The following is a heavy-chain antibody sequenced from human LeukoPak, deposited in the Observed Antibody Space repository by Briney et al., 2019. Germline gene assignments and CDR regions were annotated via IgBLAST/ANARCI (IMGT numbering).Heavy chain of an antibody. Sequence: GGSLRLSCAASRFTFSSYSMNWVRQAPGKGLEWVSYISSSSSTIYYADSVKGRFTISRDNAKNSLYLQMNSLRAEDTAVYYCARDTTAIRPYYFDYWGQGTLVTVSS. CDR1: RFTFSSYS. V-gene: IGHV3-48*01. J-gene: IGHJ4*02. D-gene: IGHD2-21*02. CDR2: ISSSSSTI. CDR3: ARDTTAIRPYYFDY.